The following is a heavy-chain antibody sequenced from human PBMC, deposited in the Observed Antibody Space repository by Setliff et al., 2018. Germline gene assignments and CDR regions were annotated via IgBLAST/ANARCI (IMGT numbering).Heavy chain of an antibody. Sequence: ASVKVSCKASGYTFTSYAMHWVRQAPGQRLEWMGWINAGNGNTKYSQKFQGRVTITRDTSASAAFMELSSLRSEDTAVHYCARSPPTSTYYDFWSGYSYYYGMDVWGQGTTVTVSS. CDR2: INAGNGNT. D-gene: IGHD3-3*01. V-gene: IGHV1-3*01. CDR1: GYTFTSYA. CDR3: ARSPPTSTYYDFWSGYSYYYGMDV. J-gene: IGHJ6*02.